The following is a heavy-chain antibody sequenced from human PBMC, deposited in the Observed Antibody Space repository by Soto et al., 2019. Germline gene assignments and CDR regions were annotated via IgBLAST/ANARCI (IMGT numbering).Heavy chain of an antibody. Sequence: GASVKVSCKASGGTFSSYTISWVRQAPGQGLEWMGRIIPILGIANYAQKFQGRVTITADKSTSTAYMELSSLRSEDTAVYYCAREYDYIWGSYRNFDFWGQGTLVTVSS. D-gene: IGHD3-16*02. V-gene: IGHV1-69*04. CDR3: AREYDYIWGSYRNFDF. J-gene: IGHJ4*02. CDR1: GGTFSSYT. CDR2: IIPILGIA.